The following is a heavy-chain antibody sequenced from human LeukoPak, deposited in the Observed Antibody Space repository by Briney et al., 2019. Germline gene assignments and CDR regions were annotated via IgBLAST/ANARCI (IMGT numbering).Heavy chain of an antibody. CDR2: ISHTGGTI. CDR1: GFTFSSYE. V-gene: IGHV3-48*03. J-gene: IGHJ4*02. CDR3: ARDWRNRDYGSGSLDY. D-gene: IGHD3-10*01. Sequence: GRSLRLSCAASGFTFSSYEMIWVRQAPGKRLEWVSYISHTGGTIYYADSVKGRFTVSRDNAKNSLYLQMNSLRAEDTAVYYCARDWRNRDYGSGSLDYWGQGALVTVSS.